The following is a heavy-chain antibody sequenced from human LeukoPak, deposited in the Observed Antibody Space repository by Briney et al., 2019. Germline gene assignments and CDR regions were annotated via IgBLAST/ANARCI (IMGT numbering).Heavy chain of an antibody. Sequence: GGSLRLSCAASGFTFSSYEMNWVRQAPGKGLEWVSGISGSGDNTYYTDSVKGRFTISRDNSKNTLYLQMNSLRAEDTAVYYCARDSSSGWVEKGFDYWGQGTLVTVSS. V-gene: IGHV3-23*01. D-gene: IGHD6-19*01. J-gene: IGHJ4*02. CDR3: ARDSSSGWVEKGFDY. CDR1: GFTFSSYE. CDR2: ISGSGDNT.